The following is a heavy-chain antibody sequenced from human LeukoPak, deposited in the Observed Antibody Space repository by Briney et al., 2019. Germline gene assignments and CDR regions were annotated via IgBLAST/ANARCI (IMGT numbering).Heavy chain of an antibody. CDR1: GFTFISYA. CDR3: ARDTQTYYDYVWGSPPLDY. V-gene: IGHV3-23*01. Sequence: QPGGSLRLSCAASGFTFISYAMNWVRQAPGKGLEWVSTITGSSGGTYYADSVKGRFTISRDNSKNTLYLQMNSLRAEDTAVYYCARDTQTYYDYVWGSPPLDYWGQGTLVTVSS. J-gene: IGHJ4*02. D-gene: IGHD3-16*01. CDR2: ITGSSGGT.